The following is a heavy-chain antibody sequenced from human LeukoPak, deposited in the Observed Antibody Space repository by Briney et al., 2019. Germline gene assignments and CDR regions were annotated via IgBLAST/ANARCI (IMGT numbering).Heavy chain of an antibody. CDR1: GFTFSSYG. D-gene: IGHD5-18*01. J-gene: IGHJ4*02. CDR2: LSNTGNI. V-gene: IGHV3-48*01. CDR3: ARRGDTPMIGDH. Sequence: GGSLRLSCAASGFTFSSYGMNWVRQAPGKGLEWLSYLSNTGNIHYAQSVKGRFTISRDNAKNSLYLQMDGLRAEDTAVYYCARRGDTPMIGDHWGQGILVTVSS.